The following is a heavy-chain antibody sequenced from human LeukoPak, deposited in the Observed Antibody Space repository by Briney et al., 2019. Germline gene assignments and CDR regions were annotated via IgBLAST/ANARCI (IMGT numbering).Heavy chain of an antibody. Sequence: SVKVSCKASGGTFSSYAISWVRQAPGQGLEWMGRIIPILGIANYAQKFQGRVPITADKSTSTAYMELSSLRSEDTAVYYCATTKRGYSYGSGRYYYYGMDVWGQGTTVTVSS. V-gene: IGHV1-69*04. CDR3: ATTKRGYSYGSGRYYYYGMDV. D-gene: IGHD5-18*01. CDR2: IIPILGIA. CDR1: GGTFSSYA. J-gene: IGHJ6*02.